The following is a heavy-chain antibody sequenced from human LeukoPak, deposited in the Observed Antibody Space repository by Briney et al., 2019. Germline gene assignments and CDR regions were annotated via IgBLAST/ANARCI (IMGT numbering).Heavy chain of an antibody. CDR2: IKDDGSDK. D-gene: IGHD3-22*01. J-gene: IGHJ4*02. CDR1: GFSFSNYY. V-gene: IGHV3-7*01. CDR3: ARGRRRPYYYDRVGVFFDY. Sequence: GGSLRLSCAASGFSFSNYYMKWVRQAPGKGLEWVANIKDDGSDKYYIDSVKGRFTISRDNAKNSLYLQMNSLRVEDTAVYYCARGRRRPYYYDRVGVFFDYWGQGTLVTVSS.